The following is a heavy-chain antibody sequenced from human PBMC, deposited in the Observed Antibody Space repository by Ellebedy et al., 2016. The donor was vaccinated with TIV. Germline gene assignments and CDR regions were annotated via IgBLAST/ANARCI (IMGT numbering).Heavy chain of an antibody. D-gene: IGHD2-8*02. J-gene: IGHJ4*02. V-gene: IGHV3-21*01. CDR3: ARDGGYSTGWYPYY. CDR1: GFTFSNFA. CDR2: ISRTASYV. Sequence: GGSLRLSCAASGFTFSNFAMSWVRQAPGKGLEWVSSISRTASYVYYADSVKGRFTISRDTSKNTLFLQMNSLRAEDTAVYFCARDGGYSTGWYPYYWGQGTLVTVSS.